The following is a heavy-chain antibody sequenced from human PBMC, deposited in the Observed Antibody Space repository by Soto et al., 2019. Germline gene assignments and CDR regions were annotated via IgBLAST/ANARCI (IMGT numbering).Heavy chain of an antibody. CDR3: ARTLYSYGPRFDY. CDR1: GGSISSGGYY. D-gene: IGHD5-18*01. V-gene: IGHV4-31*03. J-gene: IGHJ4*02. CDR2: IYYSGST. Sequence: PSETLSLTCTVSGGSISSGGYYWSWIRQHPGKGLEWIGYIYYSGSTYYNPSLKSRVTISVDTSKNQFSLKLSSVTAADTAVYYCARTLYSYGPRFDYRGQGTLVTVSS.